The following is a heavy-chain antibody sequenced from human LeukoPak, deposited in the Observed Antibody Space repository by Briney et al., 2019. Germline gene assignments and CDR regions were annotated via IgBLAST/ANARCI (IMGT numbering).Heavy chain of an antibody. CDR1: GFTFRNYA. V-gene: IGHV3-23*01. CDR2: VSGRSGSI. D-gene: IGHD6-13*01. CDR3: AKGSSWYDYYYMDV. J-gene: IGHJ6*03. Sequence: GGSLRLSCAASGFTFRNYAMSWVRQAPGKGLEWVSAVSGRSGSIYYADSVKGRFTIPGDNSRNTLYLQMNSLRVEDTAVYYCAKGSSWYDYYYMDVWGKGTTVTVSS.